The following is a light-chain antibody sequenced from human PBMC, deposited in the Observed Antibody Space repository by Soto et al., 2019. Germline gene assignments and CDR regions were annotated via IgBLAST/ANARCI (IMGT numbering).Light chain of an antibody. V-gene: IGKV1-39*01. CDR1: QSISTY. J-gene: IGKJ3*01. CDR3: QQSYSNPFT. Sequence: DIQMTQSPSPLSASVGDRVTITCRASQSISTYLNWYQQKEGRAPKLLIYAASSLQSGVPSRFSGSGSGRDFALTISGLQPEDSATYYCQQSYSNPFTFGPGTKVDFK. CDR2: AAS.